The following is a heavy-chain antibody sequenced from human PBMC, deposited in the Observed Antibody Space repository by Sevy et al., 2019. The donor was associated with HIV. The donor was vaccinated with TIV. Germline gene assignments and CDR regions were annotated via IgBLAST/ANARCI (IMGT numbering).Heavy chain of an antibody. CDR1: GYSISSGYW. V-gene: IGHV4-38-2*01. Sequence: SETLSLTCVVSGYSISSGYWWDWFRRPPGKGLDGIGAIHYTGTTQYTPSLNRRVTVSADTSKHQFSLRLSSMTAADTAVYYCASHDWGREDYWGQGTLVTVSS. CDR2: IHYTGTT. CDR3: ASHDWGREDY. D-gene: IGHD7-27*01. J-gene: IGHJ4*02.